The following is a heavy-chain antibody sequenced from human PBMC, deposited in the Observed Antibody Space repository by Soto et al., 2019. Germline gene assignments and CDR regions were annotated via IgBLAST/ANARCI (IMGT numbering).Heavy chain of an antibody. CDR2: INHSGST. D-gene: IGHD6-19*01. Sequence: SETLSLTCAVYGGSFSGYYWSWIRQPPGKGLEWIGEINHSGSTNYNPSLKSRVTISVDTSKNQFSLKLSSVTAADTAVYYCARDHYSSVSGGMDVWGQGTTVTVS. CDR3: ARDHYSSVSGGMDV. V-gene: IGHV4-34*01. J-gene: IGHJ6*02. CDR1: GGSFSGYY.